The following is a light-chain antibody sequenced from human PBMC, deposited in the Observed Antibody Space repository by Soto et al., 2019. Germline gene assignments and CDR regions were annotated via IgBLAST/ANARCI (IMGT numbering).Light chain of an antibody. CDR2: AAS. J-gene: IGKJ1*01. CDR1: QSISSN. V-gene: IGKV1-39*01. CDR3: QQSYSTPWT. Sequence: DIQMTQSPSSLSASVGDRVTITCRASQSISSNLNWYQQTPGKAPKLLIYAASSLQSGVPSRFSGSGSGTDFTLTISSPQPEDFAIYYCQQSYSTPWTFGQGTQVEMK.